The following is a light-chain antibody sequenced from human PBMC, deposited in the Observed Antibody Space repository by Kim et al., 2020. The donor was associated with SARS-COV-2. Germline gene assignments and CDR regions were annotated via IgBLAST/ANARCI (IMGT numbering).Light chain of an antibody. CDR2: AAS. Sequence: SGGDRLTITSRADHSIQAYLNGYQHKPGQAPKLLIDAASTLQSGVPSRFSGSGSGTFFTLVISSLQPEDFATYYCQQSLSAPFLAFGGGTKVDIK. V-gene: IGKV1-39*01. J-gene: IGKJ4*01. CDR3: QQSLSAPFLA. CDR1: HSIQAY.